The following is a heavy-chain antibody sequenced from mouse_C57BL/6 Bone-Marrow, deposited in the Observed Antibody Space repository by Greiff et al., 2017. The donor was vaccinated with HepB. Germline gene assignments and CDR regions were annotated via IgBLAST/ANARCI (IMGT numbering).Heavy chain of an antibody. CDR1: GFTFSDAW. Sequence: DVKLVESGGGLVQPGGSMKLSCAASGFTFSDAWMDWVRQSPEKGLEWVAEIRNKANNHATYYAESVKGRFTISRDDSKSSVYLQMNSLRAEDTGIYYCTGRGEANYYGVDYWGQGTTLTVSS. D-gene: IGHD1-1*01. J-gene: IGHJ2*01. CDR3: TGRGEANYYGVDY. V-gene: IGHV6-6*01. CDR2: IRNKANNHAT.